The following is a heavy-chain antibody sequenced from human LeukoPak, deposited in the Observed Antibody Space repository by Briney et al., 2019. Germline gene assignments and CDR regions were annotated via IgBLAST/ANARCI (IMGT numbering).Heavy chain of an antibody. D-gene: IGHD6-13*01. CDR2: TSGSGHNT. Sequence: QSGGSLRLSCAASGFTFANYAITWIRQAPGKGLEWVSSTSGSGHNTYYADSVQGRFTISRDNSKNTLFLQMNSLRADDTAVYFCAKQSAGSAAWYSLHYDFWGQGTLVTVSS. CDR3: AKQSAGSAAWYSLHYDF. V-gene: IGHV3-23*01. J-gene: IGHJ4*02. CDR1: GFTFANYA.